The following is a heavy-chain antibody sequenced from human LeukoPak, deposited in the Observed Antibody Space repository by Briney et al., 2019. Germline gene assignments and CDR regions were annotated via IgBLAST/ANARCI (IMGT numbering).Heavy chain of an antibody. Sequence: KPSETLSLTCTVSGDSISSSSYYWGWIRQPPGKGLEWIGSIYYSGSTYYNPSLKSRVTISVDTSKNQFSLKLSSVTAADTAVYYCARDAEMATNRGIDYWGQGTLVTVSS. D-gene: IGHD5-24*01. CDR2: IYYSGST. V-gene: IGHV4-39*07. CDR1: GDSISSSSYY. CDR3: ARDAEMATNRGIDY. J-gene: IGHJ4*02.